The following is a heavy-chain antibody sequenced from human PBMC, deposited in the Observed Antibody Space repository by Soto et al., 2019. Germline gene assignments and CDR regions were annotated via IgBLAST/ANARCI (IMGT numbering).Heavy chain of an antibody. J-gene: IGHJ6*02. CDR2: INSSGGST. CDR3: AEDAVLRFLEWSTTLYYYGMDV. V-gene: IGHV3-23*01. D-gene: IGHD3-3*01. Sequence: GGSLRLSCAASGFTFSSYAMSWVRQAPGKGLEWVSGINSSGGSTYYADSVKGRFTITRDNTKKTLYLQMNSLRAEDTAVYYCAEDAVLRFLEWSTTLYYYGMDVWGQGTTVTVSS. CDR1: GFTFSSYA.